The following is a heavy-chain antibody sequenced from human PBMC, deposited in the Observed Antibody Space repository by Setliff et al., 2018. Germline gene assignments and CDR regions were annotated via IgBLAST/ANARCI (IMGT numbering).Heavy chain of an antibody. Sequence: PSETLSLTCTVSGASINSGSNYWGWIRQPPGKGLEWIGRIHYRGTTYSNASLASRLTLSVDTSKNQFSLKLSSVTAADTAVYYCARVGSGWYYFDYWGQGTLVTVSS. D-gene: IGHD6-19*01. CDR3: ARVGSGWYYFDY. J-gene: IGHJ4*02. CDR1: GASINSGSNY. CDR2: IHYRGTT. V-gene: IGHV4-39*07.